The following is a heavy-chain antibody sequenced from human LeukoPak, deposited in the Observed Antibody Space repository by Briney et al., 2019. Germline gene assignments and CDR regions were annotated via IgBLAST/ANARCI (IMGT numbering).Heavy chain of an antibody. V-gene: IGHV4-39*01. J-gene: IGHJ5*02. CDR1: GGSICSSRYY. CDR2: IYYSGST. D-gene: IGHD3-10*01. CDR3: ARLSLIFGWFDP. Sequence: PSETLSLTCTVSGGSICSSRYYWGWIRQPPGKGLEWIGSIYYSGSTYYNPSLKSRVTISVDTSKNQFSLKLSSVTAADTAVYYCARLSLIFGWFDPWGQGTLVTVSS.